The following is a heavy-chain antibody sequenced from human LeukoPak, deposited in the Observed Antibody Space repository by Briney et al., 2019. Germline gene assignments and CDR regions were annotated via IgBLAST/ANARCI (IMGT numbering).Heavy chain of an antibody. D-gene: IGHD3-9*01. CDR3: VKAPYYDILTGYHYYFDY. CDR2: ISGSGGST. V-gene: IGHV3-23*01. CDR1: GFTFSSYD. Sequence: GGSLRLSCAASGFTFSSYDMSWVRQAPGKGLEWVSAISGSGGSTYYADSVKGRFTISRDNSKNTRYLQMNSMRAEDAAVYYCVKAPYYDILTGYHYYFDYWGQGTLVTVSS. J-gene: IGHJ4*02.